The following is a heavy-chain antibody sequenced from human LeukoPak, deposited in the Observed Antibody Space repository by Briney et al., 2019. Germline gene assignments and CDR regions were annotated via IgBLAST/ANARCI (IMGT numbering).Heavy chain of an antibody. Sequence: GGSLRLSCAASGFTFSSYNMNWVRQVPGKGLEWVSYIQSVSLTIYYLDSVKGRFTISRDNAKNSLFLQMNSLRVEDTAVYYCARGLYRYSSGWHFDYWGQGILVTVSS. CDR2: IQSVSLTI. CDR3: ARGLYRYSSGWHFDY. V-gene: IGHV3-48*04. CDR1: GFTFSSYN. J-gene: IGHJ4*02. D-gene: IGHD6-19*01.